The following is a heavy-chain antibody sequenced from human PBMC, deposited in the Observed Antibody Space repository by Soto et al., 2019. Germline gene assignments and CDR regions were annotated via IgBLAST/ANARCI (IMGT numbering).Heavy chain of an antibody. D-gene: IGHD1-26*01. V-gene: IGHV4-39*01. CDR2: IYYNGST. CDR3: ARHGTLIRYYGMDV. J-gene: IGHJ6*02. Sequence: QLQLQESGPGLVKPLETLSLTCTVSGGSISSRSYFWGWIRQPPGKGLEWIGSIYYNGSTYYNPSLKSRVTISVDTSKNQFPLKLSSVTAADTAVYYCARHGTLIRYYGMDVWGQGTTVTVSS. CDR1: GGSISSRSYF.